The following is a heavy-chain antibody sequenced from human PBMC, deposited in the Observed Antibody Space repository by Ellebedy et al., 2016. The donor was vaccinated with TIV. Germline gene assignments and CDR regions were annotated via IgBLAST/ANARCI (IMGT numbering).Heavy chain of an antibody. D-gene: IGHD4-17*01. CDR3: AREGAYGDYSQVSFPFDP. J-gene: IGHJ5*02. V-gene: IGHV3-7*01. Sequence: GGSLRLSCAASGFPFSNYWMSWVRQAPGKGLEWVANINQQGSEKYYVDSVKGRFTISRDNGKNSLDLKMNSLRAEDTAVYYCAREGAYGDYSQVSFPFDPWGQGTLVTVSS. CDR2: INQQGSEK. CDR1: GFPFSNYW.